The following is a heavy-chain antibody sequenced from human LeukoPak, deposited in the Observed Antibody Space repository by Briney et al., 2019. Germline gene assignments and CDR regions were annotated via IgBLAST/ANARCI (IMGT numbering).Heavy chain of an antibody. CDR1: GGTFSSYA. V-gene: IGHV1-69*04. J-gene: IGHJ4*02. CDR3: ARPSLVGASFDY. Sequence: ASVQVSCKASGGTFSSYAISWVRQAPGQGLEWMGRIIPILGIANYAQKFQGRVTITADKSTSTAYMELSSLRSEDTAVYYCARPSLVGASFDYWGQGTLVTVSS. CDR2: IIPILGIA. D-gene: IGHD1-26*01.